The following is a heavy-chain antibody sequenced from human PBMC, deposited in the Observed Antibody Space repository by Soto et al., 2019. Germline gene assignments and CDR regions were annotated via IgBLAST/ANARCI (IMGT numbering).Heavy chain of an antibody. CDR2: ISSDGSKK. CDR3: AMAPYGGSSGFDY. D-gene: IGHD2-15*01. Sequence: QVQLVESGGGVVQPGRSLRLSCVASGFTFSNNGIHWVRQAPGKGLEWVAVISSDGSKKYYAVSVKGRFTISRDNSENTLYLQTNSLRAEDTAVYYCAMAPYGGSSGFDYWGQGTLVTVSS. V-gene: IGHV3-30*03. J-gene: IGHJ4*02. CDR1: GFTFSNNG.